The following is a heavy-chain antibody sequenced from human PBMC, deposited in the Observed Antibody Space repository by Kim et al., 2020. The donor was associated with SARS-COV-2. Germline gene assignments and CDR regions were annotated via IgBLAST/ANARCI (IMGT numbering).Heavy chain of an antibody. CDR1: GFTFDDYA. Sequence: GGSLRLSCAASGFTFDDYAMHWVRQAPGKGLEWVSGISWNSGSIGYADSVKGRFTISRDNAKNSLYLQMNSLRAEDTALYYCAKEDFPLDAFDIWGQGTMVTVSS. J-gene: IGHJ3*02. CDR2: ISWNSGSI. V-gene: IGHV3-9*01. CDR3: AKEDFPLDAFDI.